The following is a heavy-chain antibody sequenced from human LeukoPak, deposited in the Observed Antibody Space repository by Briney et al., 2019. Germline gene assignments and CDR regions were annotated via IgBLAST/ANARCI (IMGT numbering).Heavy chain of an antibody. V-gene: IGHV1-69*13. CDR1: GGTFSSYA. J-gene: IGHJ5*02. CDR2: IIPIFGTA. D-gene: IGHD5-12*01. CDR3: ASEVVSGYDEYNWFDP. Sequence: GASVKVSCKASGGTFSSYAIGWVRQAPGQGLEWMGGIIPIFGTANYAQKFQGRVTITADESTSTAYMELSSLRSEDTAVYYCASEVVSGYDEYNWFDPWGQGTLVTVSS.